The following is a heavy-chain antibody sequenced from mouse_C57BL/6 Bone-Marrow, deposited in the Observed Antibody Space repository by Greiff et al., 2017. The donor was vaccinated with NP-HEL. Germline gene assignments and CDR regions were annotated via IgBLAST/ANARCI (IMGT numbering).Heavy chain of an antibody. J-gene: IGHJ4*01. D-gene: IGHD2-4*01. CDR2: IDPANGNT. CDR3: RSTMITGGGYYYAMDY. V-gene: IGHV14-3*01. CDR1: GFNIKNTY. Sequence: VQLQQSVAELVRPGASVKLSCTASGFNIKNTYMHWVKQRPEQGLEWIGRIDPANGNTKYAPKFQGKATITADTSSNTAYLQLSSLTSEDTAIDYCRSTMITGGGYYYAMDYWGQGTSVTVSS.